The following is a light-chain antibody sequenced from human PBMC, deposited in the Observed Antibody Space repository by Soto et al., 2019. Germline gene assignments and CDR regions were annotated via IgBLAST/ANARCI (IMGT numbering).Light chain of an antibody. CDR2: AAS. V-gene: IGKV1-8*01. J-gene: IGKJ1*01. Sequence: AIRMTQSPSSLSASTGDRVTITCRASQGISSYLAWYQQKPGKAPKLLIYAASTLQSGVPSRFSGSGSGTDFTLTNSFLQSEDFATYYCQQYYSYPWTFGQGTKVEIK. CDR3: QQYYSYPWT. CDR1: QGISSY.